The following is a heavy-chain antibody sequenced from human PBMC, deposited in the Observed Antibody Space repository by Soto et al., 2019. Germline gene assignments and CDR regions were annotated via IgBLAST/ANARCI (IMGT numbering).Heavy chain of an antibody. Sequence: LRLSCAASGFTFSSYAMSWVRQAPGKGLEWVSVISGSGGSTYYADSVKGRFTISRDNSKNTLYLQMNSLRAEDTAVYYCAKEVSEDFWSGYWAHYYYGMDVWGQGTTVTVSS. CDR3: AKEVSEDFWSGYWAHYYYGMDV. CDR2: ISGSGGST. CDR1: GFTFSSYA. D-gene: IGHD3-3*01. J-gene: IGHJ6*02. V-gene: IGHV3-23*01.